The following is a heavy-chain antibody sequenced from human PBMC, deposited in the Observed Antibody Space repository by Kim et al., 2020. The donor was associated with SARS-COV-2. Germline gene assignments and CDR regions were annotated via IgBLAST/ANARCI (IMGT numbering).Heavy chain of an antibody. CDR2: IDPSDSYT. CDR1: GYSFTSYW. V-gene: IGHV5-10-1*01. D-gene: IGHD3-10*01. J-gene: IGHJ1*01. Sequence: GESLKISCKGSGYSFTSYWITWVRQMPGKGLEWMGRIDPSDSYTNYSPSFQGHVTISADKSISTAYLQWSSLKASDTAMYYCVRQDYYGSGTQYFHHWGQGTLVTVSS. CDR3: VRQDYYGSGTQYFHH.